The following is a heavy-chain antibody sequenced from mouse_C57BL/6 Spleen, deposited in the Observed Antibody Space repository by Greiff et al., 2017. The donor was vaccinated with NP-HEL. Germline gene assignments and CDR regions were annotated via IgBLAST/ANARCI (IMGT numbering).Heavy chain of an antibody. J-gene: IGHJ1*03. CDR1: GYTFTIYW. D-gene: IGHD2-4*01. Sequence: VQLQQSGAELAKPGASVKLSCKASGYTFTIYWMHWVTPRPGQGLEWIGYINPSSGYTKYNQKFKDKATLTADKSSSTAYMQLSSLTYEDSAVYYCANYDYDLWYFDVWGTGTTVTVSS. CDR3: ANYDYDLWYFDV. V-gene: IGHV1-7*01. CDR2: INPSSGYT.